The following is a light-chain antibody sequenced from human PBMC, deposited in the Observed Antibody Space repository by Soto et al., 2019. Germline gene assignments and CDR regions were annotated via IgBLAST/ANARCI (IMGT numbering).Light chain of an antibody. J-gene: IGKJ3*01. CDR3: QLYDSSPSFT. V-gene: IGKV3-20*01. Sequence: ENVLTQSPGTLSLSPGERATLSCRASQSVKSTHLAWYQQKPGQAPRLLIYGASSRATGIPDRFSGSGSGTDFTLTISRLKPEDFAVYYCQLYDSSPSFTFGPGTKVEIK. CDR2: GAS. CDR1: QSVKSTH.